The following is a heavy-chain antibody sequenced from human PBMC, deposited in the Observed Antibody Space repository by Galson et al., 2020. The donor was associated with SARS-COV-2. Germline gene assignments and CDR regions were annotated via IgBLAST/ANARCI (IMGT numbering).Heavy chain of an antibody. Sequence: GESLKISCAASGFTFSSYGMHWVRQAPGKGLEWVAFIRYDGSNKYYADSVKGRFTISRDNSKNTLYLQMNSLRAEDTAVYYCAKDSIYYDSSGYHYYFDYWGQGTLVTVSS. D-gene: IGHD3-22*01. CDR2: IRYDGSNK. CDR3: AKDSIYYDSSGYHYYFDY. CDR1: GFTFSSYG. J-gene: IGHJ4*02. V-gene: IGHV3-30*02.